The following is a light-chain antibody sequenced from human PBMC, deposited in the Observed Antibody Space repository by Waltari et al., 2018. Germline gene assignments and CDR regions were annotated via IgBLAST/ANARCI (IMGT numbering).Light chain of an antibody. J-gene: IGKJ2*01. V-gene: IGKV3-15*01. CDR1: QSVSSN. CDR3: HHYDNWPPYT. Sequence: EILMTQSPATLSLLPGERATLSFRASQSVSSNLAWYQQEPSQAPRLLMYDVSFTGTGGPARFSGSGSATEFTRTISSLQYADFAVYYCHHYDNWPPYTFGQGTKVDIK. CDR2: DVS.